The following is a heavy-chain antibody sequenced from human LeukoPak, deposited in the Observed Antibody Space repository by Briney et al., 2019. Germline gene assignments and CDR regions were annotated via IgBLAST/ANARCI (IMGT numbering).Heavy chain of an antibody. V-gene: IGHV3-7*03. CDR1: GFTFSRYC. J-gene: IGHJ4*02. CDR2: IIQDGSAT. Sequence: GGSLRLSCAASGFTFSRYCMTWVRQAPGKGLEWVAEIIQDGSATYYIDSVRGRFSISRDNAKNSLYLQMSSLRAEDTAVYYCARDIGGMTIEYYFDFWGQGTLVTVSS. D-gene: IGHD4/OR15-4a*01. CDR3: ARDIGGMTIEYYFDF.